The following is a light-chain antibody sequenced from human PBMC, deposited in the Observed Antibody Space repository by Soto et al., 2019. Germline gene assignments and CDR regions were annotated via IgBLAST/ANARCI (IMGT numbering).Light chain of an antibody. V-gene: IGKV1-5*01. CDR1: QSVSGW. Sequence: DIQMTQSPSSVSASVGDTVTVTCRASQSVSGWLAWYQQKPGEAPKLLIYDASALPRGVPSRFSGSGSGTKFTVTFASLQPYDFATYYCQQYETFSGTFGPGTKVDIK. CDR3: QQYETFSGT. CDR2: DAS. J-gene: IGKJ1*01.